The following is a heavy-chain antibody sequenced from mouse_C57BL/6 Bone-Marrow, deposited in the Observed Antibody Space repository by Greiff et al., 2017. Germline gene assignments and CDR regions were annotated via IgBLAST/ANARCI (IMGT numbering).Heavy chain of an antibody. Sequence: EVHLVESGGGLVKPGGSLKLSCAASGFTFSSYAMSWVRPTPEKRLVWVATISDGGSYTYYPDNVKGRFTISRDNAKNNLYLQLSHLKSEDTAMYYCERDLGGYYRGWYFDVWGTGTTVTVSS. J-gene: IGHJ1*03. D-gene: IGHD2-3*01. V-gene: IGHV5-4*01. CDR3: ERDLGGYYRGWYFDV. CDR2: ISDGGSYT. CDR1: GFTFSSYA.